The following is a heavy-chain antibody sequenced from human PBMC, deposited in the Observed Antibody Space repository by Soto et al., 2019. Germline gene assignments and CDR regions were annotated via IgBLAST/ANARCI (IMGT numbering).Heavy chain of an antibody. Sequence: GSLRLSCAASGFTFTSYDMHWVRQAPGKGLEWMALILHDGSAEYYADSVKGRFTISRDNSRSTLYLQMNSLRAEDTAVYYCARSRDGYSFYFYYGMDGWGQGTTVTVSS. CDR3: ARSRDGYSFYFYYGMDG. CDR1: GFTFTSYD. J-gene: IGHJ6*02. V-gene: IGHV3-30*03. CDR2: ILHDGSAE. D-gene: IGHD4-4*01.